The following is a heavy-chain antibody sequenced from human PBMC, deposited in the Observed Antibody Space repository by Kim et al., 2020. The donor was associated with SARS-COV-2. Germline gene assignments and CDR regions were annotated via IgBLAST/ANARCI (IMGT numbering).Heavy chain of an antibody. D-gene: IGHD3-10*01. Sequence: KVSCKASGGTFSSYAISWVRQAPGQGLEWMGRIIPILGIANYAPKFQGRGTITADKSTSTAYMELSNLRSEDTAVYYCSRAEKTLLWFGDSLTMDVW. CDR2: IIPILGIA. CDR1: GGTFSSYA. V-gene: IGHV1-69*04. CDR3: SRAEKTLLWFGDSLTMDV. J-gene: IGHJ6*01.